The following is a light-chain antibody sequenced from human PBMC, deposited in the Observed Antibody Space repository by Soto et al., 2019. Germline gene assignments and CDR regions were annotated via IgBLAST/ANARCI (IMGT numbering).Light chain of an antibody. CDR3: QQYGISRT. V-gene: IGKV3-20*01. CDR2: NAS. CDR1: QSVSSSY. Sequence: EIVLTQSPGTLSLSPGERATLSCRASQSVSSSYLAWYQQKPGQAPRLLIYNASRRATGIPDRFSGSGSGTDFTLTISRLEPEDFAVYYCQQYGISRTFGQGTRVEIK. J-gene: IGKJ1*01.